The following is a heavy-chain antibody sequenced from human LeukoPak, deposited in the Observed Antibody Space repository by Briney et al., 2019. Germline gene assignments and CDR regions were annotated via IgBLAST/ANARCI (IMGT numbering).Heavy chain of an antibody. D-gene: IGHD3-22*01. J-gene: IGHJ4*02. CDR2: IYYSGST. Sequence: PSETLSLTCTVSGGSISSGGYYWSWIRQHPGKGLEWIGYIYYSGSTYYNPSLKSRVTISVDTSKNQFSLKLSSVTAADTAVYYCARANYYEGSGPPSGLDYWGQGTLVTVSS. CDR3: ARANYYEGSGPPSGLDY. V-gene: IGHV4-31*03. CDR1: GGSISSGGYY.